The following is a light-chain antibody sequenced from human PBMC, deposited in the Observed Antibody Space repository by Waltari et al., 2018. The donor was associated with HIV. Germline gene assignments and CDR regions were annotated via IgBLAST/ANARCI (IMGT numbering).Light chain of an antibody. CDR3: AAWDDSLNGHVL. J-gene: IGLJ2*01. CDR2: NNN. V-gene: IGLV1-44*01. Sequence: QSVLTQPPSASGTPGQRVTFSCSGSSSNLGSNPVDWYQKLPGTPPRLLIYNNNQRPSGVPDRFSGSKSGTSASLAISGLQSEDEADYYCAAWDDSLNGHVLFGGGTKLTVL. CDR1: SSNLGSNP.